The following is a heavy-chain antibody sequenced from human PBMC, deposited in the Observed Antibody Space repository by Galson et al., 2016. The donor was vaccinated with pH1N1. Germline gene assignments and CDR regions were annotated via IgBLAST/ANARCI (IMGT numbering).Heavy chain of an antibody. D-gene: IGHD3-22*01. V-gene: IGHV1-69*05. CDR1: GVIFRNFA. CDR3: ARAGENYYETSGYGKT. Sequence: SCKASGVIFRNFAMSWVRQAPGQGLEWMGGIIALFGTTNYAQKFQGRLTITTDESTSTVYMELSSLRSEDTAVYYCARAGENYYETSGYGKTWGQGTLVTVSS. CDR2: IIALFGTT. J-gene: IGHJ4*02.